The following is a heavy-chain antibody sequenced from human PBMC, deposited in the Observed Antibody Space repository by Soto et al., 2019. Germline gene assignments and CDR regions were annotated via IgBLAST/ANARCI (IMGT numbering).Heavy chain of an antibody. CDR3: AGGSSSSRFFY. J-gene: IGHJ4*02. Sequence: SETLSLTCTVSCASIRTYYWSWLRQPPGKGLEWIGYIFYSGITNYNPSLKGRVTMSVDTSKNQFSLNLSSVSAADTAVYYCAGGSSSSRFFYWGQGTLVAVSS. CDR1: CASIRTYY. D-gene: IGHD2-15*01. CDR2: IFYSGIT. V-gene: IGHV4-59*08.